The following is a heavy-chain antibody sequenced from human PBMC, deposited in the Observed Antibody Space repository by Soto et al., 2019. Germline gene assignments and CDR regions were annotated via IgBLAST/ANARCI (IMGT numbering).Heavy chain of an antibody. CDR2: IVPMFGSL. D-gene: IGHD3-3*01. J-gene: IGHJ6*02. V-gene: IGHV1-69*06. CDR3: ARGSAITIFGVPSFFSKSLDV. CDR1: EDSFSSYP. Sequence: QVQLVQSGTEVKKPGSSVKVSCKASEDSFSSYPVSWVRQAPGQGLEWMGEIVPMFGSLKYAQKFQERVIISADKSTTTVYLELSTLRSEDTALYFCARGSAITIFGVPSFFSKSLDVWGQGTTVIVSS.